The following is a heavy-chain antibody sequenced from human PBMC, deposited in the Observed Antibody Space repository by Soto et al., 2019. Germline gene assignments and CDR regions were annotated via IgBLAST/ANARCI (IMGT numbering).Heavy chain of an antibody. V-gene: IGHV3-33*01. CDR1: GFTFSSYG. D-gene: IGHD6-6*01. CDR2: IWYDGSNK. CDR3: ARDRYSSSSSGGYYGMDV. Sequence: GGSLRLSCAASGFTFSSYGMHWVRQAPGKGLEWVAVIWYDGSNKYYADSVKGRFTISRDNSKNTLYLQMNSLRAEDTAVYYCARDRYSSSSSGGYYGMDVWGQGTTVTVSS. J-gene: IGHJ6*02.